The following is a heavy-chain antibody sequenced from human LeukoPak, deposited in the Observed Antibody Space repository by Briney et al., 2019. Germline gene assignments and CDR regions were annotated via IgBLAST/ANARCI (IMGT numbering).Heavy chain of an antibody. J-gene: IGHJ4*02. CDR3: ARLGPEVYGGNRVFDY. D-gene: IGHD4-23*01. V-gene: IGHV4-59*08. CDR1: GGSISSYY. CDR2: IYYSGST. Sequence: PSETLSLTCTVSGGSISSYYWSWIRQPPGKELEWNGYIYYSGSTNYNPSLKSRVTISVDTSKNQFSLKLSSVTAADTAVYYCARLGPEVYGGNRVFDYWGQGTLVTVSS.